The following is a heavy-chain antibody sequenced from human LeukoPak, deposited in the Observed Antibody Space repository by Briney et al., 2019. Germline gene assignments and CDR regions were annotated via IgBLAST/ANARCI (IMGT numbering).Heavy chain of an antibody. V-gene: IGHV3-11*05. Sequence: GGSLRLSCAASGFTFSDYYMSWIRQAPGKGLEWVSYISSSSSYTNYADSVKGRFTISRDNAKNSLYLQMNSLRAEDTAVYYCARGQWQQLVPGDYYYYGMDVWGQGTTVTVSS. J-gene: IGHJ6*02. D-gene: IGHD6-13*01. CDR1: GFTFSDYY. CDR2: ISSSSSYT. CDR3: ARGQWQQLVPGDYYYYGMDV.